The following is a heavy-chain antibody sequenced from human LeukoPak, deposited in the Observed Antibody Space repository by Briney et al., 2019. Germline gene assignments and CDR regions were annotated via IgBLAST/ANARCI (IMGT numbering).Heavy chain of an antibody. CDR1: GFTFSSYV. CDR2: ISYDGSNK. Sequence: GGSLRLSCAASGFTFSSYVMHWVRQAPGKGLEWVAVISYDGSNKYYADSVKGRFTISRDNSKNTLYLQMNSLRAEDTAVYYCARTSNHDSGGYYLDYWGQGTLVTFSS. J-gene: IGHJ4*02. CDR3: ARTSNHDSGGYYLDY. V-gene: IGHV3-30*04. D-gene: IGHD3-22*01.